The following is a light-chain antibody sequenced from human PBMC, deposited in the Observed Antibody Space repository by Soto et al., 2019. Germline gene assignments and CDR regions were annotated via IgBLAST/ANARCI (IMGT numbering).Light chain of an antibody. CDR3: CSYAGSDTPYV. Sequence: QSALTQPASVSGSPGQSITISCTGTSSDVGRYNLVSWYQQHPGKAPKLMIYEGSKRPSGVSNRFSGSKSGNTASLTISGLQAEDEADYYCCSYAGSDTPYVFGTGTKVTVL. V-gene: IGLV2-23*01. CDR2: EGS. CDR1: SSDVGRYNL. J-gene: IGLJ1*01.